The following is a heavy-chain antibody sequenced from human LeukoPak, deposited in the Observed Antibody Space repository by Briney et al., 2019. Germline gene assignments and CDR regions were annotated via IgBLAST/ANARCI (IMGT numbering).Heavy chain of an antibody. CDR3: AKGDGYSSSWYGRVANWFDP. Sequence: GGSLRLSCAASGFTFSSYGMHWVRQAPGKGLEWVAFIRYDGSNKYYADSVKGQFTISRDNSKNTLYLQMNSLRAEDTAVYYCAKGDGYSSSWYGRVANWFDPWGQGTLVTVSS. CDR1: GFTFSSYG. V-gene: IGHV3-30*02. D-gene: IGHD6-13*01. J-gene: IGHJ5*02. CDR2: IRYDGSNK.